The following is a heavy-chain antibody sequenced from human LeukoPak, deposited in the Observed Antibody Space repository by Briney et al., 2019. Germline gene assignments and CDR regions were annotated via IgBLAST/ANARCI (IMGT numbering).Heavy chain of an antibody. CDR2: ISSSSSYV. D-gene: IGHD3-16*01. CDR1: GFTFSNYW. CDR3: ARGEGIFDY. Sequence: GGSLRLSCAASGFTFSNYWMSWVRQAPGKGLEWVSSISSSSSYVYYADSVKGRFTISRDNAKNSLYLQMNSLRAEDTAVYYCARGEGIFDYWGQGTLVTVSS. V-gene: IGHV3-21*01. J-gene: IGHJ4*02.